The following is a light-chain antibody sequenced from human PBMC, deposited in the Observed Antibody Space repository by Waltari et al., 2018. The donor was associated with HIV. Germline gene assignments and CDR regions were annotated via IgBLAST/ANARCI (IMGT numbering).Light chain of an antibody. Sequence: SVLTQPPSVSGAPGQRVTISCTGSSSNIGAGYDLHWYRQLPGTAPKLLIYDNSNRPSGVPDRFSGSKSGTSASLAITGLQAEDEADYYCQSYDSSLSGWVFGGGTKLTVL. CDR3: QSYDSSLSGWV. CDR2: DNS. CDR1: SSNIGAGYD. V-gene: IGLV1-40*01. J-gene: IGLJ3*02.